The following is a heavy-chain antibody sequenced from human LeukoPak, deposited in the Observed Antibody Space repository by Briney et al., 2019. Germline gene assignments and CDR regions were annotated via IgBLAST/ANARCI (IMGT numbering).Heavy chain of an antibody. CDR1: GFTFDDYA. D-gene: IGHD6-6*01. CDR2: ISWNSGSI. CDR3: AARAAYSSSSDVPLDY. V-gene: IGHV3-9*01. Sequence: GRSLRLSCAASGFTFDDYAMHWVQQAPGKGLEWVSGISWNSGSIGYADSVKGRFTISRDNAKNSLYLQMNSLRAEDTALYYCAARAAYSSSSDVPLDYWGQGTLVTVSS. J-gene: IGHJ4*02.